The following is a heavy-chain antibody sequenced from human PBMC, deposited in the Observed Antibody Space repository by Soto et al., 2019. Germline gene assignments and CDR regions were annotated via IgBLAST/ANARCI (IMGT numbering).Heavy chain of an antibody. Sequence: EVQLVESGGGLVKPGGSLRLSCAASGFSFSNYGMNWVRQAPGKGLEWVSSISRSSSYISYADSVKGRFTISRDNAKNSVYLQMTSLRGEDTAVYYCARSDCTSTSCYVVWFDPWGQGTLVTVSS. V-gene: IGHV3-21*01. CDR2: ISRSSSYI. J-gene: IGHJ5*02. CDR1: GFSFSNYG. D-gene: IGHD2-2*01. CDR3: ARSDCTSTSCYVVWFDP.